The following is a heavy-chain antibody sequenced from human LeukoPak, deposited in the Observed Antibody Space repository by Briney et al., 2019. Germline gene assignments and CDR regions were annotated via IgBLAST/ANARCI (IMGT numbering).Heavy chain of an antibody. CDR2: INPNSGGT. V-gene: IGHV1-2*04. CDR1: GYTFTGYY. D-gene: IGHD3-22*01. Sequence: VASVKVSCKASGYTFTGYYMHWVRQAPGQGFEWMGWINPNSGGTKYAQKFQGWVTMTRDTSISTAYMELSRLRSDDTAVYYCVRVPSWGLSGYSYYFDCWGQGTLVTVSS. CDR3: VRVPSWGLSGYSYYFDC. J-gene: IGHJ4*02.